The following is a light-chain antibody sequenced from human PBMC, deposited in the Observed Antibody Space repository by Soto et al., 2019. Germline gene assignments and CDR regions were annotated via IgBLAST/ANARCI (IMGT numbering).Light chain of an antibody. CDR1: QSGSSSY. J-gene: IGKJ4*01. V-gene: IGKV3-20*01. Sequence: IVLTQSPGTLSLSPGERATLSCRASQSGSSSYLAWYQQKPGQAPRLLIYGASSRATGIPDRFSGSGSGTDFTLTISRLEPEDFAVYYCQQYGSSPFGGGTKVDI. CDR3: QQYGSSP. CDR2: GAS.